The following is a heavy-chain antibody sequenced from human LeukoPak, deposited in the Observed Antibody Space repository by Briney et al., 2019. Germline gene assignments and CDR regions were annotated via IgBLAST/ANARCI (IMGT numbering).Heavy chain of an antibody. D-gene: IGHD6-13*01. J-gene: IGHJ4*02. Sequence: SQSLSLTCTVSGGSISSYYWSWIRQPPGKGLEWVGYIYYSGSTNYNASLKSRVTISVDPSKNQFSLKLSSVTAANTAVYYCASGEAADPFDYWGQGTLVTVSS. CDR3: ASGEAADPFDY. CDR2: IYYSGST. V-gene: IGHV4-59*08. CDR1: GGSISSYY.